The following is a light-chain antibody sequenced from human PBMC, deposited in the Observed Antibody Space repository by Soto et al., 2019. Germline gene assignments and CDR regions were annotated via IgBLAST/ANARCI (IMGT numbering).Light chain of an antibody. CDR1: QSISSN. J-gene: IGKJ4*01. V-gene: IGKV3D-15*01. CDR2: GAS. Sequence: EIVMTQSPATLSLSPGERATLSCRASQSISSNLAWYQQKPGQAPRLLIYGASTRATGIPARFSGSRSGTDFTLTISSLQSEDFALYYCQQYNNWPALTFGGGTKVEIK. CDR3: QQYNNWPALT.